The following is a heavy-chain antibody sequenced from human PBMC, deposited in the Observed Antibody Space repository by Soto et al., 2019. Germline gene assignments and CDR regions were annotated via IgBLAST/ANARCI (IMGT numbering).Heavy chain of an antibody. CDR3: ARGSYTTSYYFDY. D-gene: IGHD3-10*01. Sequence: SETLSLTCTVSGGSISSSSYYWGWIRQPPGKGLEWIGSIYYSGSTYYNPSLKSRVTISVDTSKNQFSLKLSSVTAADTAVYYCARGSYTTSYYFDYWGQGTLVTVSS. CDR2: IYYSGST. V-gene: IGHV4-39*01. CDR1: GGSISSSSYY. J-gene: IGHJ4*02.